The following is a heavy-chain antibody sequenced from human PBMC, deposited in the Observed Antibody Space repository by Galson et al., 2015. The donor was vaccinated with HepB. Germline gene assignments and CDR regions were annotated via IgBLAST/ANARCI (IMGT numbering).Heavy chain of an antibody. J-gene: IGHJ6*02. CDR3: ARVPRSSCFPADIDV. V-gene: IGHV6-1*01. Sequence: CAISGDSVSSNSAAWNWIRQSPSRGLEWLGGTSYRSKWYNDYAVSVKSRITINPDTSKNQFSLQLNSVTPEDTAVYYCARVPRSSCFPADIDVWGQWTSVSVSS. D-gene: IGHD6-13*01. CDR2: TSYRSKWYN. CDR1: GDSVSSNSAA.